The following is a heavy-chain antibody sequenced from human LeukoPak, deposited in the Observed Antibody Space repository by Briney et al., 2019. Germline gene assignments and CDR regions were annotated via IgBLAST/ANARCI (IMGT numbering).Heavy chain of an antibody. Sequence: ASVKVSCKASGYTFTGYYMHWVRQAPGQGLEWMGWINPNSSGTNYAQKFQGRVTMTRDTSISTAYMELSRLRSDDTAVYYCARDHEPMGAYYYYMDVWGKGTTVTISS. CDR3: ARDHEPMGAYYYYMDV. V-gene: IGHV1-2*02. CDR1: GYTFTGYY. CDR2: INPNSSGT. J-gene: IGHJ6*03. D-gene: IGHD3-10*01.